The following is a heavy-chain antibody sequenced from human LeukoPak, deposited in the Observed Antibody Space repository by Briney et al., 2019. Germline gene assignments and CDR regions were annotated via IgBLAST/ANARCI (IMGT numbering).Heavy chain of an antibody. D-gene: IGHD2-15*01. CDR2: IYYSGST. V-gene: IGHV4-39*01. Sequence: SETLSLTCTVSGGSISSSSYYWGWIRQPPGKELEWIGSIYYSGSTYYNPSLKSRVTISVDKNQFSLKLSSVTTADTAVYYCARLGYCSGGNCFRYYFDYWGQGILVTVSS. J-gene: IGHJ4*02. CDR3: ARLGYCSGGNCFRYYFDY. CDR1: GGSISSSSYY.